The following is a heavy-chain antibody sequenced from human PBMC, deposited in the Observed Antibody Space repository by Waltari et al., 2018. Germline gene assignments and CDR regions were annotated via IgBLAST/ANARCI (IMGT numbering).Heavy chain of an antibody. Sequence: QMQLVQSGPEVTKPGTSVKVSCKASGFTFTSSAVQWFRQARGQRLEWIGWIGVVSGNTNYAQKFQERVTITRDMSTSTAYMELSSLRSEDTAVYYCAAEPAGGLDAFDIWGQGTMVTVSS. V-gene: IGHV1-58*01. D-gene: IGHD1-26*01. CDR3: AAEPAGGLDAFDI. J-gene: IGHJ3*02. CDR2: IGVVSGNT. CDR1: GFTFTSSA.